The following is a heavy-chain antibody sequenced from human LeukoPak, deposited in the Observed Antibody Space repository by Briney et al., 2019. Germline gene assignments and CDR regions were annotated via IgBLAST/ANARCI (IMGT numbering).Heavy chain of an antibody. CDR3: ATYRVEPTHYYYYYYMDV. V-gene: IGHV1-24*01. CDR2: FDPEDGET. CDR1: GYTLTELS. Sequence: ASVKVSCKVSGYTLTELSMHWVRQAPGKGLEWMGGFDPEDGETIYAQKFQGRVTMTEDTSTDTAYMELSSLRSEDTAVYYCATYRVEPTHYYYYYYMDVWGKGTTVTVSS. J-gene: IGHJ6*03. D-gene: IGHD1-14*01.